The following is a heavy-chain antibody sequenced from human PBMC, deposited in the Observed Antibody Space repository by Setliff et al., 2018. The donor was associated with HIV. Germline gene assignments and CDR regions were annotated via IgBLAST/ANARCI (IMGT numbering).Heavy chain of an antibody. CDR3: ARDLSHRTTGYYYGMDV. CDR2: IYHSGST. Sequence: KPSETLSLTCAVSGGSISSSNWWSWVHQPPGKGLEWIGEIYHSGSTNYNPSLKSRVTISVDKSKNQFSLKLSSVTAADTAVYYCARDLSHRTTGYYYGMDVWGQGTTVTVSS. CDR1: GGSISSSNW. V-gene: IGHV4-4*02. D-gene: IGHD1-7*01. J-gene: IGHJ6*02.